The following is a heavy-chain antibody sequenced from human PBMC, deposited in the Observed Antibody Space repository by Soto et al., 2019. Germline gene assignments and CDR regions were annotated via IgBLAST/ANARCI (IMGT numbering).Heavy chain of an antibody. D-gene: IGHD6-13*01. Sequence: QVQLVEAGGGVVQPGRSLRLSCAASGFTFSRYGMHWVRQAPGKGLEWVAVIWYDGSNKYYADSVKGRFTISRDNSKNTLYLQMNSLRAEDTAVYYCARDLSSSSSWYSWDYYCGMDVWGQGTTVTVSS. CDR3: ARDLSSSSSWYSWDYYCGMDV. CDR1: GFTFSRYG. CDR2: IWYDGSNK. J-gene: IGHJ6*02. V-gene: IGHV3-33*01.